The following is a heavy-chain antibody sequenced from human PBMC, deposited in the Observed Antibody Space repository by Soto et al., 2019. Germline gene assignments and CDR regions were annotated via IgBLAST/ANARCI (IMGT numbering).Heavy chain of an antibody. CDR1: GASISSGDYY. Sequence: SETLSLTCTVSGASISSGDYYWSWIRQPPGKGLEWIGYIYYSGSTYYNPSLKSRVTISVDTSKNQFSLKLSSVTAADTAVYYCARVARWGTTVTYYYHYGMDVWGQGTTVTVSS. J-gene: IGHJ6*02. V-gene: IGHV4-30-4*01. D-gene: IGHD4-4*01. CDR2: IYYSGST. CDR3: ARVARWGTTVTYYYHYGMDV.